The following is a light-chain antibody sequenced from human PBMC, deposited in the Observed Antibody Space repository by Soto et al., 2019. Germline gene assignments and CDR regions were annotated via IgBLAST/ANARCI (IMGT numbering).Light chain of an antibody. CDR2: EVS. Sequence: QSALTQPPSASGSPGQSVTISCTGTSSDVGGYNYVSWYQQHPGKAPKVMIYEVSKRPSGVPERFSGSKSGNTASLTVSGLQAEDEADYYCSSYAGSNSYVFGTGTQLTVL. CDR1: SSDVGGYNY. J-gene: IGLJ1*01. CDR3: SSYAGSNSYV. V-gene: IGLV2-8*01.